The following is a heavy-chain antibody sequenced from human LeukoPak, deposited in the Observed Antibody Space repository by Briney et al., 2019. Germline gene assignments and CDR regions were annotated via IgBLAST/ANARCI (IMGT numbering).Heavy chain of an antibody. D-gene: IGHD2-2*01. CDR2: IIPIFGTA. CDR1: GGTFSSYA. Sequence: SVKVSCKASGGTFSSYAISWVRQAPGQGLEWMGGIIPIFGTANYAQKFQGRVTITADESTSTAYMELSSLRSEDTAVYYCARALCSSTSCAEYFQHWGQGTLVTVSS. V-gene: IGHV1-69*01. CDR3: ARALCSSTSCAEYFQH. J-gene: IGHJ1*01.